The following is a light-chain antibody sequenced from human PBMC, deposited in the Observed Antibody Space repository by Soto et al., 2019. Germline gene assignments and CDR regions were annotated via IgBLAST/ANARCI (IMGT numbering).Light chain of an antibody. V-gene: IGLV2-23*02. CDR2: EVN. J-gene: IGLJ2*01. CDR3: CSHAGSRTLV. Sequence: QSALTQPASVSGSPGQSITISCTGTSSDVGSYNLVSWYQQRPDKVPRLMIYEVNKRPSGVSNRFSGSKSGNTASLTISGLQAEDEADYYCCSHAGSRTLVFGGGTKVTVL. CDR1: SSDVGSYNL.